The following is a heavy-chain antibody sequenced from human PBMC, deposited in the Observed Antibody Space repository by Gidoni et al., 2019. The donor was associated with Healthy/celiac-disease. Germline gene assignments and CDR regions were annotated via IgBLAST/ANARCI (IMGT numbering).Heavy chain of an antibody. CDR2: INAGNGNT. J-gene: IGHJ6*03. CDR3: ARASIAAAGKPKKNYYYYYMDV. V-gene: IGHV1-3*01. D-gene: IGHD6-13*01. Sequence: QVQLVHSGAEVKKPGASVKVSCKASGYNFTSYAMHWVRQAPGQRLEWMGWINAGNGNTKYSQKFQGRVTITRDTSASTAYMELSSLRSEDTAVYYCARASIAAAGKPKKNYYYYYMDVWGKGTTVTVSS. CDR1: GYNFTSYA.